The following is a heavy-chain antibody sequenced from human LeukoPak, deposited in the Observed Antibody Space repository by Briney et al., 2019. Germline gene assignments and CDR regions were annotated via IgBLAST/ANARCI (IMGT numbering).Heavy chain of an antibody. J-gene: IGHJ4*02. CDR3: ATGEGYCSGGSCFDY. D-gene: IGHD2-15*01. Sequence: ASVTVSCTASAYTFTIYGISWARHAPGQGREWMGWISAYNGNTNYAQKLQGRVTMTTDTSTSTAYMELRSLRSDDTTGYYCATGEGYCSGGSCFDYWGQGTLVTVSS. CDR1: AYTFTIYG. CDR2: ISAYNGNT. V-gene: IGHV1-18*01.